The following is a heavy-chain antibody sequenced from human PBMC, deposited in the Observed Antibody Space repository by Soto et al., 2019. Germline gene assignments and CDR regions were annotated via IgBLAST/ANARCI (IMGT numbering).Heavy chain of an antibody. CDR3: ARGFGELFLACDVYYYYYGMDV. J-gene: IGHJ6*02. CDR1: GGSISSYY. V-gene: IGHV4-59*01. D-gene: IGHD3-10*01. Sequence: PSETLSLTCTVSGGSISSYYWSWIRQPPGKGLEWIGYIYYSGSTNYNPSLKSRVTISVDTSKNQFSLKLSSVTAADTAVYYCARGFGELFLACDVYYYYYGMDVWGQGTTVTVSS. CDR2: IYYSGST.